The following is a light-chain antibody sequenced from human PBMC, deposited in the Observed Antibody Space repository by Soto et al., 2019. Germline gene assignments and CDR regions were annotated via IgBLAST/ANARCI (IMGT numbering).Light chain of an antibody. CDR1: QDISSH. V-gene: IGKV1-17*01. CDR3: LQHNTYPFT. Sequence: IKKTQSPSSLSALVGDSVTITCRASQDISSHLGWFQQKPGKAPKRLIYAASTLESGVPSRFSGSRSGTEFTLTISSLQPEDFATYYCLQHNTYPFTFGPGTKVDIK. CDR2: AAS. J-gene: IGKJ3*01.